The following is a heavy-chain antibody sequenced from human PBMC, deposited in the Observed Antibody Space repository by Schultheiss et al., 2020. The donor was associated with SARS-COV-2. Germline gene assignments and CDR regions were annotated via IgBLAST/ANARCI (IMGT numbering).Heavy chain of an antibody. CDR3: ATTTPFETPNWFDP. D-gene: IGHD1-1*01. CDR1: GYTFTSYY. V-gene: IGHV1-18*04. Sequence: ASVKVSCKASGYTFTSYYMHWVRQAPGQGLEWMGWISAYNGNTNHAQKLQGRVTMTEDTSTDTAYMELSSLRFEDTAVYYCATTTPFETPNWFDPWGQGTLVTVSS. CDR2: ISAYNGNT. J-gene: IGHJ5*02.